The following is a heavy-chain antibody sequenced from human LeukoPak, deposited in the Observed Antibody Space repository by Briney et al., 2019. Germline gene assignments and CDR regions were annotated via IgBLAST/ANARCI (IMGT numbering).Heavy chain of an antibody. D-gene: IGHD3-16*02. Sequence: GGSLRLSCAASGFTFDDYGMNWVRQAPGKGLEWVSSISSSDSYIYYADSVKGRFTISRDNAKNSLFLQMNSLKAEDTAVYYCARDLLGYNYYYMDVWGKGTTVTVSS. CDR3: ARDLLGYNYYYMDV. V-gene: IGHV3-21*01. CDR2: ISSSDSYI. CDR1: GFTFDDYG. J-gene: IGHJ6*03.